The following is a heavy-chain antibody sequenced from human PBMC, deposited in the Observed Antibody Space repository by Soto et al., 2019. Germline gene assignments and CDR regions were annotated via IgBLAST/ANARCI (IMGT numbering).Heavy chain of an antibody. V-gene: IGHV1-24*01. Sequence: ASVKVSCKVSGYTLTELSMHWVRQAPGKGLEWMGGFDPEDGETIYAQKFQGRVTMTEDTSTDTAYMELSSLRSEDTAVYYCATAAHCGGDCYHNSFDPWGQGTLVTVSS. CDR2: FDPEDGET. CDR1: GYTLTELS. CDR3: ATAAHCGGDCYHNSFDP. D-gene: IGHD2-21*02. J-gene: IGHJ5*02.